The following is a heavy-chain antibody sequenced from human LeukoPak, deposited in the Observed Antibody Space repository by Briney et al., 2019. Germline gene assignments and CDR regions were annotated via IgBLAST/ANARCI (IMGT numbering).Heavy chain of an antibody. CDR2: IRSKANSYAT. CDR3: TRHGQYQLPLMDV. CDR1: GFTFSGSA. Sequence: GGSLKLSCAASGFTFSGSAMHSVRQASGKGLEWVGRIRSKANSYATAYAASVKGRFTISRDDSKNTAYLQMNSLKTEDTAVYYCTRHGQYQLPLMDVWGQGTTVTVSS. V-gene: IGHV3-73*01. D-gene: IGHD2-2*01. J-gene: IGHJ6*02.